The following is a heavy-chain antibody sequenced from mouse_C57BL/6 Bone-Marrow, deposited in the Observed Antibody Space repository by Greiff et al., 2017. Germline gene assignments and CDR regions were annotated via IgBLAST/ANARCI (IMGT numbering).Heavy chain of an antibody. V-gene: IGHV5-12*01. J-gene: IGHJ4*01. CDR1: GFTFSDYY. CDR3: ARHRARDY. CDR2: ISTGGGST. Sequence: EVKLQESGGGLVQPGGSLKLSCAASGFTFSDYYMYWVRQTPEKRLEWVAYISTGGGSTYYPDTVKGRFTISRDNTKNTLYLQRSRLKSEDTAMYYCARHRARDYWGQGTSVTVSS.